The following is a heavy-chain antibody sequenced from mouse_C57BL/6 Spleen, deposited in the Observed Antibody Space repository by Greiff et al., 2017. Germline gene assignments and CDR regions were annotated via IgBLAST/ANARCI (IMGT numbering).Heavy chain of an antibody. CDR2: ISSGSSTI. CDR3: ARPADYGSSFRYWYFDV. V-gene: IGHV5-17*01. CDR1: GFTFSDYG. J-gene: IGHJ1*03. D-gene: IGHD1-1*01. Sequence: EVKLMESGGGLVKPGGSLKLSCAASGFTFSDYGMHWVRQAPEKGLEWVAYISSGSSTIYYADTVKGRFTISRDNAKNTLFLQMTSLRSEDTAMYYCARPADYGSSFRYWYFDVWGTGTTVTVSS.